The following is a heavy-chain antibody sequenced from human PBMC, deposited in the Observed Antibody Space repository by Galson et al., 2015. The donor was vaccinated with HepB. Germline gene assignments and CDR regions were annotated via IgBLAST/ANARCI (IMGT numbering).Heavy chain of an antibody. V-gene: IGHV3-30*18. Sequence: LRLSCAASGFIFTTYGMHWVRQAPGKGLEWVALISYDGNNRYYADSAKGRFTISRDNFKNTLYLQMNSLRAEDAAVYYCVKDLQYCSSTSCYYAFDMWGQGTMVIVSA. CDR1: GFIFTTYG. CDR3: VKDLQYCSSTSCYYAFDM. CDR2: ISYDGNNR. D-gene: IGHD2-2*01. J-gene: IGHJ3*02.